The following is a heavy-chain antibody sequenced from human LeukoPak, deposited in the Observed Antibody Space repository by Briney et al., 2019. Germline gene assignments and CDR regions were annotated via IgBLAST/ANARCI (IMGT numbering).Heavy chain of an antibody. V-gene: IGHV5-51*01. CDR2: IYPGDSDT. CDR1: GYKFTTYW. Sequence: GESLKISCKGSGYKFTTYWIGWVGQMPGKGLEWLGIIYPGDSDTRYSPSFQGQVTISADKSISTAYLQWSSLKASDTAMYYCARLWQLGAYFDYWGQGTLVTVSS. J-gene: IGHJ4*02. CDR3: ARLWQLGAYFDY. D-gene: IGHD6-6*01.